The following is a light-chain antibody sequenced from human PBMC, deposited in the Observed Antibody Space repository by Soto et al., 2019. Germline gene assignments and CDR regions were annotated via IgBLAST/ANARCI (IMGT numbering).Light chain of an antibody. CDR2: DVS. V-gene: IGLV2-14*01. CDR3: SSDTANVRRI. Sequence: QSALTQPASVSGSPGQSITISCTGTSSDVGAYNYVSWYQQHPGKAPKLIIYDVSNRPSGVSVRFSGSKSGKTASLTISGLQPEDEADYYCSSDTANVRRIFGGGTKVTVL. CDR1: SSDVGAYNY. J-gene: IGLJ2*01.